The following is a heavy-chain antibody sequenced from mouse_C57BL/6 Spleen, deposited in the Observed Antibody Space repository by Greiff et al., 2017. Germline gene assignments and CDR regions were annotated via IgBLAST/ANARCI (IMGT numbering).Heavy chain of an antibody. CDR1: GYSITSGYY. Sequence: EVKLVESGPGLVKPSQSLSLTCSVTGYSITSGYYWNWIRQFPGNKLEWMGYISYDGSNNYNPSPKNRISITRDTSKDQFCLTLNFVTTEYTTTYDCAREEIYDGYYVGYWGQGTTRTVSS. V-gene: IGHV3-6*01. CDR3: AREEIYDGYYVGY. D-gene: IGHD2-3*01. J-gene: IGHJ2*01. CDR2: ISYDGSN.